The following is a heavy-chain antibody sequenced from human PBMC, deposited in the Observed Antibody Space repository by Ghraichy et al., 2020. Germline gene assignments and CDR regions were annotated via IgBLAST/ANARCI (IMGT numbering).Heavy chain of an antibody. Sequence: ASVKVSCKASGYTFTSYDINWVRQATGQGLEWMGWMNPNSGNTGYAQKFQGRVTMTRNTSISTAYMELSSLRSEDTAVYYCARHRVITIFGVVIGRDNWFDPWGQGTLVTVSS. V-gene: IGHV1-8*01. CDR2: MNPNSGNT. CDR3: ARHRVITIFGVVIGRDNWFDP. CDR1: GYTFTSYD. D-gene: IGHD3-3*01. J-gene: IGHJ5*02.